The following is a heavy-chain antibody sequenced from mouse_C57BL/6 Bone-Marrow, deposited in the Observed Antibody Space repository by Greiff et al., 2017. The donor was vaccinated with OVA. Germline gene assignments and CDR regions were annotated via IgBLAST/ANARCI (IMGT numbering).Heavy chain of an antibody. V-gene: IGHV5-15*01. Sequence: EVKLVESGGGLVQPGGSLKLSCAASGFTFSDYGMAWVRQAPRKGPEWVAFIRNLAYSIYYADTVTGRFTISRENAKNTLYLEMSSLGSEDTAMYYCAKNEGLRWVDDWGQGTTVTVSS. CDR3: AKNEGLRWVDD. CDR1: GFTFSDYG. J-gene: IGHJ4*01. D-gene: IGHD1-1*02. CDR2: IRNLAYSI.